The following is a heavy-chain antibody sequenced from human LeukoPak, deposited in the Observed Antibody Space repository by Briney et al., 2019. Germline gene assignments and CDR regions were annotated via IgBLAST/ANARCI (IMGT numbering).Heavy chain of an antibody. D-gene: IGHD5-18*01. Sequence: ASVKVSCKASGYTFTTYGISWVRQAPGQGLEWMGWISAYNGKTNYAQKLQGRVTMTTDTSTSTAYMELRSLRSDDTAVYYCARDPGGYSYGYFDYWGQGTLVTVSS. CDR1: GYTFTTYG. V-gene: IGHV1-18*01. CDR3: ARDPGGYSYGYFDY. J-gene: IGHJ4*02. CDR2: ISAYNGKT.